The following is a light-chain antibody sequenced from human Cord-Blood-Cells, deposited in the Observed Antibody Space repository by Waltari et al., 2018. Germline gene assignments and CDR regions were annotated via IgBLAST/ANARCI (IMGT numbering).Light chain of an antibody. CDR3: QAWDSSTVV. J-gene: IGLJ2*01. V-gene: IGLV3-1*01. Sequence: SYELTYPPSVSVSPGPTAGLTCSDAKLGGQYACWYQQNPGQSPVLVIYQDSKRPSGIPERFSGSNSGNTATLTISGTQAMDEADYYCQAWDSSTVVFGGGTKLTVL. CDR1: KLGGQY. CDR2: QDS.